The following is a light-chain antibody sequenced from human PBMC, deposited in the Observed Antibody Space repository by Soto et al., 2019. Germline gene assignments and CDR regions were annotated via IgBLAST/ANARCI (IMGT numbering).Light chain of an antibody. V-gene: IGKV3-15*01. Sequence: EIVMTQSPVTLSASPGESATLSCRASQSVDNNVAWYQQKPGQAPRLLIVGSFARATGIPARFSGSGSGSEFSPTISGLQPEDFAVYYCKQYNNWITFAQGTPPGIK. CDR2: GSF. CDR3: KQYNNWIT. CDR1: QSVDNN. J-gene: IGKJ5*01.